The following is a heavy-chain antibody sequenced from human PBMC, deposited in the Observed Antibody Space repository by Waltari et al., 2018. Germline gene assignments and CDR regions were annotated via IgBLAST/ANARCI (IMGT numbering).Heavy chain of an antibody. D-gene: IGHD3-10*01. CDR1: GFTFSSYA. Sequence: EVQLLESGGGLVQPGGSLRLSCAASGFTFSSYAMSWVRQAPGKGLEWVSAISGSGGSTYYADSVKGRFTISRDNSKNTLYLQMNSLRAEDTAVYYCAKDHGYYGSGKVGEAERDYWGQGTLVTVSS. J-gene: IGHJ4*02. CDR2: ISGSGGST. CDR3: AKDHGYYGSGKVGEAERDY. V-gene: IGHV3-23*01.